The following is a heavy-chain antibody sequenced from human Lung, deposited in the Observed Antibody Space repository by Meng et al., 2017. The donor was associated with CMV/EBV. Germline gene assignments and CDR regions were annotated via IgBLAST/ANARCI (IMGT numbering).Heavy chain of an antibody. Sequence: SETLSLXCAVYGGSFSGYYWSWIRQPPGKGLEWIGYIYYSGSTYYNPSLKSRVTISVDTSKNQFSLKLSSVTVADTAVYYCARSDGGPPRITMARGLIINAFDIWGQGTMVTVSS. CDR1: GGSFSGYY. V-gene: IGHV4-34*09. CDR2: IYYSGST. CDR3: ARSDGGPPRITMARGLIINAFDI. D-gene: IGHD3-10*01. J-gene: IGHJ3*02.